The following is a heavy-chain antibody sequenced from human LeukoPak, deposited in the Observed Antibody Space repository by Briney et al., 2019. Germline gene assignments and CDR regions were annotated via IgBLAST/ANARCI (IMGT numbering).Heavy chain of an antibody. CDR2: IYYSGST. CDR3: ARDYSVAGIKFDAFDI. J-gene: IGHJ3*02. V-gene: IGHV4-61*01. D-gene: IGHD6-19*01. CDR1: GGSINSGSYY. Sequence: PSQTLSLTCTVSGGSINSGSYYWSWIRQPPGKGLEWIGYIYYSGSTNYNPSLKSRVTISVDTSKNQFSLKLSSVTAADTAVYYCARDYSVAGIKFDAFDIWGQGTMVTVSS.